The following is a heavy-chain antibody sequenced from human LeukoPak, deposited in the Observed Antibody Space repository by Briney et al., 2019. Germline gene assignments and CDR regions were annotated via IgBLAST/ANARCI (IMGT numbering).Heavy chain of an antibody. Sequence: KASETLSVTCTVSGASISIYYWSWIRQPAGKGLEWIGHIYTSGSTNYNPSLKSRVTMSIDTSKNQFSLTLSSVTAADTAVYYCARGPTTVTRAFDYWGQGSLVTVSS. CDR3: ARGPTTVTRAFDY. V-gene: IGHV4-4*07. CDR1: GASISIYY. CDR2: IYTSGST. J-gene: IGHJ4*02. D-gene: IGHD4-17*01.